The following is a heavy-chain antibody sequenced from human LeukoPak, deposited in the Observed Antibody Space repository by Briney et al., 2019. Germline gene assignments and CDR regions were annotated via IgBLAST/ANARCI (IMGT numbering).Heavy chain of an antibody. V-gene: IGHV3-21*01. J-gene: IGHJ6*02. CDR1: GFTFSSYS. D-gene: IGHD5-24*01. CDR3: ARDSDGYNYYYYYGMDV. Sequence: PGGSLRLSCAASGFTFSSYSMKWVRQAPGKGLEWVSSISSSSSYIYYADSVKGRFTISRDNAKNSLYLQMNSLRAEDTAVYYCARDSDGYNYYYYYGMDVWGQGTTVTVSS. CDR2: ISSSSSYI.